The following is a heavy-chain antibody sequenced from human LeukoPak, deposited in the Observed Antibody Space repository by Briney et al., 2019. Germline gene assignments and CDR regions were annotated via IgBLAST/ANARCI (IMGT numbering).Heavy chain of an antibody. D-gene: IGHD2-2*01. CDR1: GGSISSSNW. J-gene: IGHJ4*02. CDR2: IYHSGGT. Sequence: PSESLSLTCAVSGGSISSSNWRSWVRQPPGKGLEWIGEIYHSGGTNYNPSLKSRVTISVDKSKNQFSLKLSSVTAADTAVYYCARDRAGSTPCFDYWGQGTLVTVSS. CDR3: ARDRAGSTPCFDY. V-gene: IGHV4-4*02.